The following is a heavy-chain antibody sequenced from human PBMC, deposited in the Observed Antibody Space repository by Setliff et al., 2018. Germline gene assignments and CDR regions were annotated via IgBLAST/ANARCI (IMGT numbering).Heavy chain of an antibody. V-gene: IGHV3-74*01. D-gene: IGHD7-27*01. CDR2: INGDGTIT. CDR1: GFTYNNDW. Sequence: CGASGFTYNNDWVSWVRQAPGKGLVWVSRINGDGTITNYADSVKGRFTISRDNAKNTLYLQMNGLRGEDSGVYFCAALDWGENFYNVDVWGKGTTVTVSS. J-gene: IGHJ6*03. CDR3: AALDWGENFYNVDV.